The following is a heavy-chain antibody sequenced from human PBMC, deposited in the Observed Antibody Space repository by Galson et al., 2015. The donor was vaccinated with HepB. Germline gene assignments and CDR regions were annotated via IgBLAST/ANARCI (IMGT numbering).Heavy chain of an antibody. D-gene: IGHD6-19*01. CDR1: GDSVSSNSAA. V-gene: IGHV6-1*01. J-gene: IGHJ4*02. Sequence: CAISGDSVSSNSAAWNRIRQSPSSGLEWLGRTYYRSKWYNDYAVSVKSRITINPDTSKNQFSLQLNSVTPEDTAVYYCARASPGIAVAGLVYWGQGTLVTVSS. CDR2: TYYRSKWYN. CDR3: ARASPGIAVAGLVY.